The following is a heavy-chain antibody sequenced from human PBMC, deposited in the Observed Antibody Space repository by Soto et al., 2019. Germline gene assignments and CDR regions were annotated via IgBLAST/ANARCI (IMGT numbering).Heavy chain of an antibody. V-gene: IGHV3-30*18. CDR3: AKELAYYYYYMDV. Sequence: PGGSLRLSCAASGFTFSSYGMHWVRQAPGKGLEWVAVISYDGSNKYYADSVKGRFTISRDNSKNTLYLQMNSLRAEDTAVYYCAKELAYYYYYMDVWGKGTTVTVSS. CDR2: ISYDGSNK. CDR1: GFTFSSYG. J-gene: IGHJ6*03.